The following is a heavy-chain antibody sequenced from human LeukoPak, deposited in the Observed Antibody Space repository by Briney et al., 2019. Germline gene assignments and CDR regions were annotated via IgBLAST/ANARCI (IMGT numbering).Heavy chain of an antibody. V-gene: IGHV4-59*01. CDR2: IYYSGST. CDR3: ARDRHSGSYSPFDP. CDR1: GGSISSYY. Sequence: PSETLSLTCTVSGGSISSYYWSWIRQPPGKGLEWIGYIYYSGSTNYNPSLKSRVTISVDTSKNQFSLKLSSVTAADTAVYYCARDRHSGSYSPFDPWGQGTLVTVSS. D-gene: IGHD1-26*01. J-gene: IGHJ5*02.